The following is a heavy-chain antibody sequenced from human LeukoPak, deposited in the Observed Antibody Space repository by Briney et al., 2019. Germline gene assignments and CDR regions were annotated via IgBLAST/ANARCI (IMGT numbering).Heavy chain of an antibody. J-gene: IGHJ4*02. Sequence: ASVKVSCKASGYTFTSYAMHWVRQAPGQRLEWMGWINAGNGNTKYSQKFQGRVTITRDTSASTAYMELSSLRSEYTAVYYCARALSLLRYFDWLLYGYWGQGTLVTVSS. CDR1: GYTFTSYA. V-gene: IGHV1-3*01. CDR3: ARALSLLRYFDWLLYGY. D-gene: IGHD3-9*01. CDR2: INAGNGNT.